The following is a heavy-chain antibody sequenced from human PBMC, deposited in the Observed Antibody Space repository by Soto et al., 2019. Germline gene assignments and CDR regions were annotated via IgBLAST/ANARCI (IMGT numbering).Heavy chain of an antibody. CDR2: IIPIFGTA. CDR1: GGTFSSYA. J-gene: IGHJ4*02. Sequence: QVQLVQSGAEVKKPGSSVKVSCKASGGTFSSYAISWVRQAPGQGLEWMGGIIPIFGTANYAQKFQGRVTITADESTRTAYMELSSLRSEDTDVYYCARAQRIAAAGTRAFDYWGQGTLVTVSS. D-gene: IGHD6-13*01. CDR3: ARAQRIAAAGTRAFDY. V-gene: IGHV1-69*01.